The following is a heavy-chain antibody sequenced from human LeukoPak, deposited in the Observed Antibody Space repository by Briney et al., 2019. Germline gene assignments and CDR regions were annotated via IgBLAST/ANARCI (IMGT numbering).Heavy chain of an antibody. J-gene: IGHJ3*02. CDR2: IYYSGST. Sequence: SETLSLTCTVSGGSISSHYGSWIRQPPGKGLEWIGSIYYSGSTYYNPSLKSRVTISVDTSKNQFSLKLSSVTAADTAVYYCARDRFGWPPTGDDAFDIWGQGTMVTVSS. D-gene: IGHD6-19*01. V-gene: IGHV4-39*02. CDR1: GGSISSHY. CDR3: ARDRFGWPPTGDDAFDI.